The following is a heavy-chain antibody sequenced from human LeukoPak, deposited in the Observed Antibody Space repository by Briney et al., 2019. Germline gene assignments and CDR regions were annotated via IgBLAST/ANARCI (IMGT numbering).Heavy chain of an antibody. CDR1: GYTFTSYG. CDR3: ARSDWLSTSDAFDI. CDR2: ISAYNGNT. J-gene: IGHJ3*02. V-gene: IGHV1-18*04. Sequence: ASVTVSRKASGYTFTSYGISWVRQPPPQGLEWMGWISAYNGNTNYAQKLQGRVTMTTDTSTSTAYMELRSLRSDDTAVYYCARSDWLSTSDAFDIWGQGTMVTVSS. D-gene: IGHD3-9*01.